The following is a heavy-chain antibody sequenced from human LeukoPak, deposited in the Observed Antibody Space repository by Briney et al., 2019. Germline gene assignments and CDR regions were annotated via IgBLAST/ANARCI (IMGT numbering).Heavy chain of an antibody. CDR3: ARNPPSLDY. CDR1: GFSFSTFW. CDR2: IIQDGSVK. V-gene: IGHV3-7*01. J-gene: IGHJ4*02. Sequence: PGGSLRLSCAASGFSFSTFWMTWVRQAPGKGLEWVANIIQDGSVKYYVDSVKDRFTVSRDNAKNSLYLQMNSLRAEDTAVYYCARNPPSLDYWGQGILVTVSS.